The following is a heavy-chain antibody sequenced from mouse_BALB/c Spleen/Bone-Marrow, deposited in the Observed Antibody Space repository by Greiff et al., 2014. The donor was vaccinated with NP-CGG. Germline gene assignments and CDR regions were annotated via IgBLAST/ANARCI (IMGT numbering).Heavy chain of an antibody. J-gene: IGHJ1*01. CDR3: ASYRYGWYFDV. D-gene: IGHD2-14*01. V-gene: IGHV14-3*02. CDR1: GFNIKDTY. Sequence: VQLQQSGAELVKPGASVKLSCTASGFNIKDTYLHWVKQRPEQSLDWIGRIDPAIFTKYDPKFQGKATITADTSSNTAYLHLSSLTSEDTDVDYCASYRYGWYFDVWGAGTTVTVSS. CDR2: IDPAIFT.